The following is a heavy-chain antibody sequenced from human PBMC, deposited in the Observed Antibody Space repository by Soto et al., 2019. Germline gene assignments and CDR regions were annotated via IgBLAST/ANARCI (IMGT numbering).Heavy chain of an antibody. CDR2: TYYRSKWYN. D-gene: IGHD6-19*01. Sequence: SQTLSLTCAISGDSVSSNTAAWNWIRQSPSRGLEWLGRTYYRSKWYNDYAVSVKSRITINADTSKNHFSLQLNSVTPEDTAVYYCARGHHWLDWDYFDYWGQGTLVTVSS. CDR3: ARGHHWLDWDYFDY. J-gene: IGHJ4*02. CDR1: GDSVSSNTAA. V-gene: IGHV6-1*01.